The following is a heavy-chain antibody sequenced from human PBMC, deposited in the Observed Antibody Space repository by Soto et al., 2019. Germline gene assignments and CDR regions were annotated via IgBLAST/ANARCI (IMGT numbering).Heavy chain of an antibody. V-gene: IGHV3-9*01. D-gene: IGHD5-12*01. J-gene: IGHJ3*02. CDR2: ISWNSGSI. CDR3: AKVAIVATTDDAFDI. CDR1: GFTFDDYA. Sequence: GGSLRLSCAASGFTFDDYAMHWVRQAPGKGLEWVSGISWNSGSIGYADSVKGRFTISRDNAKNSLYLQMNSLRAEDTALYYCAKVAIVATTDDAFDIWGQGTMVTVSS.